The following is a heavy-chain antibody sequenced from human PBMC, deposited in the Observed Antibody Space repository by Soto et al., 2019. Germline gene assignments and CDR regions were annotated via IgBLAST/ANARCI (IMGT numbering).Heavy chain of an antibody. Sequence: GGSLRLSCAASGFTFSSYAMHWVRQAPGKGLEWVAVIWYDGTNTYYGDSVKGRFTVSRDNSENTLWLQMSSLRVEDTAVYYCARAGGYGYGEQTFDYWGQGTLVTVSS. CDR2: IWYDGTNT. D-gene: IGHD5-18*01. CDR1: GFTFSSYA. V-gene: IGHV3-33*08. CDR3: ARAGGYGYGEQTFDY. J-gene: IGHJ4*02.